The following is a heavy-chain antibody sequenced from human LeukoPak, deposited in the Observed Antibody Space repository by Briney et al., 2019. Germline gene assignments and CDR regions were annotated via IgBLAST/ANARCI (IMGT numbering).Heavy chain of an antibody. V-gene: IGHV4-34*01. CDR1: GGSFSGYY. CDR3: ARHPPQGYCSGGSCYSTDYYFDY. J-gene: IGHJ4*02. D-gene: IGHD2-15*01. Sequence: PSETLSLTCAVYGGSFSGYYWSWIRQPPGKGLEWIGEINHSGSTNYNPSLKSRVTISVDTSKNQFSLKLSSVTAADTALYYCARHPPQGYCSGGSCYSTDYYFDYWGQGTLVTVSS. CDR2: INHSGST.